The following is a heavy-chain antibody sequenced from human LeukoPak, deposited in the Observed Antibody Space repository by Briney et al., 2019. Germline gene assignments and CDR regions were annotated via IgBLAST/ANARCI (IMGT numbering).Heavy chain of an antibody. V-gene: IGHV4-39*07. J-gene: IGHJ5*02. CDR1: GDSIGRINYY. Sequence: SETLSLTCTISGDSIGRINYYWGWIRQPPGKGLEWIVSMSYSGHTYYNPSLKSRVTTSIDTSKNQLSLNLKSVTAADTAVYYCARGRYSSGWFKEKTWFDPWGQGTLVTVSS. CDR2: MSYSGHT. D-gene: IGHD6-19*01. CDR3: ARGRYSSGWFKEKTWFDP.